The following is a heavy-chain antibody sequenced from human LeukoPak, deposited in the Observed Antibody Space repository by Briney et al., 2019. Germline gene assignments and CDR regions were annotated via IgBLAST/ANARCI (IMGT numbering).Heavy chain of an antibody. Sequence: PGGSLRLSCAASGFTFSNYDMKWVRQAPGKGLEWVSGISGSGGTTYYGDSVKGRFTISRDNSKNTLYLQMNSLRAEDTAVYYCAAPFDYWGQGTLVTVSS. CDR1: GFTFSNYD. CDR3: AAPFDY. CDR2: ISGSGGTT. V-gene: IGHV3-23*01. J-gene: IGHJ4*02.